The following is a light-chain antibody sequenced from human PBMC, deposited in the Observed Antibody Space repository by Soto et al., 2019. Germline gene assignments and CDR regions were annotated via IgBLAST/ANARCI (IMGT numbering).Light chain of an antibody. CDR3: QQYDTLPYT. CDR2: DAS. J-gene: IGKJ2*01. V-gene: IGKV1-33*01. CDR1: QGMRNY. Sequence: DIQMTQSPSSLSASVGDRVTITCQASQGMRNYLNWYQQKPGKAPKLLIYDASNLETGVPSRFSGSGSGTDFTFTISSLQPEDIATYYCQQYDTLPYTFGQGTKVDIK.